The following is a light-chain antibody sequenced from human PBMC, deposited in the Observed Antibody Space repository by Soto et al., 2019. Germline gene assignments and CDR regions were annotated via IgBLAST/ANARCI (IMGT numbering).Light chain of an antibody. J-gene: IGKJ1*01. CDR2: GAS. CDR3: HHYGSSPPWT. Sequence: EIVLTQSPGTLSLSPGERGTLSCRASQSVSSSYLAWYQQRPDQAPRLLLYGASSRATGIPDRVSGSGSATALPLTITSVEPEDIAVYYCHHYGSSPPWTFGQGTKVEVK. CDR1: QSVSSSY. V-gene: IGKV3-20*01.